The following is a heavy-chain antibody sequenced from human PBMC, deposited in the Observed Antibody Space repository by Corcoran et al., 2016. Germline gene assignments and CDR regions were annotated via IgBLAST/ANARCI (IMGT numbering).Heavy chain of an antibody. CDR2: IKHDGSEK. D-gene: IGHD3-16*02. CDR1: GFTFSSDW. J-gene: IGHJ3*02. CDR3: AREPSRVNSFDI. Sequence: EVQLVESGGGLVQPGGYLRLSCAASGFTFSSDWMSWVRQAPGKGLEWVANIKHDGSEKYYVDSVKGRFTIYRDNAKNSLYLQMNSMRAEDPALYYCAREPSRVNSFDIWGQGTMVTVSS. V-gene: IGHV3-7*03.